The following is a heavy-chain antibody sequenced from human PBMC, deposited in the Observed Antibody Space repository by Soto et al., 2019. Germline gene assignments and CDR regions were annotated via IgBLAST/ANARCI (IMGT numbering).Heavy chain of an antibody. CDR2: INAGNGNT. V-gene: IGHV1-3*01. CDR3: ARNIILCGYYPHPPDGMDV. Sequence: ASVKVSCKASGYTFTSYAMHWVRQAPGQRLEWMGWINAGNGNTKYSQKFQGRVTITRDTSASTAYMELSSLRSEDTAVYYCARNIILCGYYPHPPDGMDVWGQGTTVLVSS. D-gene: IGHD3-9*01. CDR1: GYTFTSYA. J-gene: IGHJ6*02.